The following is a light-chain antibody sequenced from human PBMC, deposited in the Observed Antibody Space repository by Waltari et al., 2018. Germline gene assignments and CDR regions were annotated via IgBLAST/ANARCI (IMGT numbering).Light chain of an antibody. CDR3: QQLNSYPQT. CDR2: AAS. J-gene: IGKJ2*01. V-gene: IGKV1-9*01. CDR1: QGISSD. Sequence: DIQLTQSPSFLSASVGDRVTITCRASQGISSDLAWYQHKPGKAPKLLIYAASTLQSGVPSRFSGSGSGTEFTLTISSLQPEDFATYYCQQLNSYPQTFGQGTKLEIK.